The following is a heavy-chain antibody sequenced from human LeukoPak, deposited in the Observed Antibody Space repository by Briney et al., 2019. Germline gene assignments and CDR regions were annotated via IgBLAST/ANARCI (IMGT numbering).Heavy chain of an antibody. CDR3: ASSLYSSSWYDY. CDR2: IYYSGST. CDR1: GGSISSSSYY. D-gene: IGHD6-13*01. V-gene: IGHV4-39*07. J-gene: IGHJ4*02. Sequence: SETLSLTCTVSGGSISSSSYYWGWIRQPPGKGLEWIGSIYYSGSTNYNPSLKSRVTISVDTSKNQFSLKLSSVTAADTAVYYCASSLYSSSWYDYWGQGTLVTVSS.